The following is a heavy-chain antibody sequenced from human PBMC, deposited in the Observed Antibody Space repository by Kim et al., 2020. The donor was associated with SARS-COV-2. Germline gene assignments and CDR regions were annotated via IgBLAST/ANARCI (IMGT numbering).Heavy chain of an antibody. CDR2: ISYDGSNK. V-gene: IGHV3-30*04. D-gene: IGHD4-17*01. J-gene: IGHJ4*02. Sequence: GGSLRLSCAASGFTFSSYAMHWVRQAPGKGLEWVAVISYDGSNKYYADSVKGRFTISRDNSKNTLYLQMNSLRAEDTAVYYCARDLGVVTTDHGLDYWGQGTLVTVSS. CDR3: ARDLGVVTTDHGLDY. CDR1: GFTFSSYA.